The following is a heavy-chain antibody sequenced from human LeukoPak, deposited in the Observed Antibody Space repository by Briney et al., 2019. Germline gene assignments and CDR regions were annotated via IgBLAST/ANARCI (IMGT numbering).Heavy chain of an antibody. V-gene: IGHV3-23*01. CDR3: AKDRITVFGVVPVV. CDR1: GFTLSSYA. D-gene: IGHD3-3*01. J-gene: IGHJ6*04. Sequence: PGGSLRLSCAASGFTLSSYAMSWVRQAPGKGLEWVSAISGSGGSTYYADSVKGRFTISRDNSKNTLYLQMNSLRAEDMSVYYCAKDRITVFGVVPVVWGKGTTVTVSS. CDR2: ISGSGGST.